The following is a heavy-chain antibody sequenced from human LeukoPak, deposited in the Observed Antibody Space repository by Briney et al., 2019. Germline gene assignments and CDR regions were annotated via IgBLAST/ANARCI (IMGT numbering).Heavy chain of an antibody. Sequence: KPSETLSLTCAVYGGSFSGYYWSWIRQPPGKGLEWIGEINHSGSTNYNPSLKSRVTISVDTSKNQFSLKLSSVTAADTAVYYCARHAYDLNYDSWFDPWGQGTLVTVSS. D-gene: IGHD3-16*01. V-gene: IGHV4-34*01. J-gene: IGHJ5*02. CDR1: GGSFSGYY. CDR3: ARHAYDLNYDSWFDP. CDR2: INHSGST.